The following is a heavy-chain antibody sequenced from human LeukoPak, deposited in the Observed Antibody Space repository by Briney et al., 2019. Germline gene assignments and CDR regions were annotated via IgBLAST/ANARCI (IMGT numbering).Heavy chain of an antibody. D-gene: IGHD3-10*01. CDR2: INHSGRT. CDR1: GGSFSGYY. J-gene: IGHJ4*02. CDR3: ARAWGPMVRGVIHYFDY. V-gene: IGHV4-34*01. Sequence: SETLSLTCAVYGGSFSGYYWSWIRQPPGKGLEWIGEINHSGRTNYNPSLKSRVTISVDTSKNQFSLKLSSVTAADTAVYYCARAWGPMVRGVIHYFDYWGQGTLVTVSS.